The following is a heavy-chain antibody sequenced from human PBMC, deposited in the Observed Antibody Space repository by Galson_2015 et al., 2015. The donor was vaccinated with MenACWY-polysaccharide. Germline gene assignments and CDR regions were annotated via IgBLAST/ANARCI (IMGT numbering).Heavy chain of an antibody. V-gene: IGHV3-23*01. CDR2: IGGSGTP. J-gene: IGHJ5*02. CDR1: GFTFPNYA. Sequence: SLRLSCAASGFTFPNYAMNWVRQAPGKGLEWVSSIGGSGTPYYADSVKGRFTISRDNSKNMVYLQMNSLRAEDTAIYYCAKANSGGICTSGWACWFDPWGQGSLVIVSS. D-gene: IGHD2-15*01. CDR3: AKANSGGICTSGWACWFDP.